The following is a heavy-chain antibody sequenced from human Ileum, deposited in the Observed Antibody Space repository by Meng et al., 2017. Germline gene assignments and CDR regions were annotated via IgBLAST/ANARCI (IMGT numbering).Heavy chain of an antibody. J-gene: IGHJ4*02. CDR3: ARGTPGRSYSDY. V-gene: IGHV1-18*01. CDR2: LGAHDGDT. Sequence: QVQAVQSGPGVKKPGALVKVSCKASDYTFTGYGVSWVRQAPGQGLEWMAWLGAHDGDTSHAPKFQGRVTVSADRPTATAYMELRSLRSDDTAVYYCARGTPGRSYSDYWGQGTLVTVSS. CDR1: DYTFTGYG. D-gene: IGHD3-10*01.